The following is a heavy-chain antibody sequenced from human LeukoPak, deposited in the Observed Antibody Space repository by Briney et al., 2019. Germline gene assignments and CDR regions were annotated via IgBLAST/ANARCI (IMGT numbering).Heavy chain of an antibody. CDR2: IYYSGST. CDR1: GGSFSGYY. D-gene: IGHD6-19*01. CDR3: ARHSSGGWLAD. Sequence: PSETLSLTCAVYGGSFSGYYWSWIRQPPGKGLEWIGSIYYSGSTYYNPSLKSRVTISVDTSKNQFSLKLSSVTAADTAVYYCARHSSGGWLADWGQGTMVTVSS. J-gene: IGHJ3*01. V-gene: IGHV4-34*01.